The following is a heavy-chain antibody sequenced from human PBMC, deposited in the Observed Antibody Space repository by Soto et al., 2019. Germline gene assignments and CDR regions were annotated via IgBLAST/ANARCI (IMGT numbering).Heavy chain of an antibody. V-gene: IGHV3-64D*08. CDR1: GFTFSSYA. J-gene: IGHJ4*02. CDR3: VKDGYAYVWGSYRHIPPLTRDY. CDR2: ISSNGGST. Sequence: GGSLRLSCSASGFTFSSYAMHWVRQAPGKGLEYVSAISSNGGSTYYADSVKGRFTISRDNSKNTLYLQMSSLRAEDTAVYYCVKDGYAYVWGSYRHIPPLTRDYWGQGTLVTVSS. D-gene: IGHD3-16*02.